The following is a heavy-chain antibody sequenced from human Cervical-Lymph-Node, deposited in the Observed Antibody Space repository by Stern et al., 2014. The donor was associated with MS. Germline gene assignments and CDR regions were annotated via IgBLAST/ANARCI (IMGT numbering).Heavy chain of an antibody. Sequence: EVQLVESGGGLVQPGGSLRLSCAASGLTVSNNYMSWVRQAPGKGLEWVSLLYASGTTSYADSVKGRFIISRHNSKNTLYLQMNSLRPDDTPVYYCAREGGDDDYYYGLDVWGQGTTVTVSS. V-gene: IGHV3-53*04. J-gene: IGHJ6*02. CDR3: AREGGDDDYYYGLDV. CDR1: GLTVSNNY. D-gene: IGHD2-21*02. CDR2: LYASGTT.